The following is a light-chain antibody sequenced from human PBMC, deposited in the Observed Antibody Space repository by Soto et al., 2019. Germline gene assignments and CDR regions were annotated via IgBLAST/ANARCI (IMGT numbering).Light chain of an antibody. V-gene: IGLV1-44*01. Sequence: QSVLTLPPSASGTPGQRVTISCSGRNSNIGSYTVNWYLQLPGTAPKLLIYSDNQRPSGVPDRFSGSKSGTSASLAISGLQSEDEADYYCATWDDSLNAWVFGGGTKLTVL. J-gene: IGLJ3*02. CDR1: NSNIGSYT. CDR2: SDN. CDR3: ATWDDSLNAWV.